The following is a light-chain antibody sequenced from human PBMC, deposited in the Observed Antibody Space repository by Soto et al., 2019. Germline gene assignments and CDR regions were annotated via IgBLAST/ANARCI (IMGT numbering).Light chain of an antibody. CDR2: HVT. J-gene: IGLJ1*01. V-gene: IGLV2-14*01. CDR3: YTYTTSNTFV. CDR1: RSDVGAYNY. Sequence: QSALTQPASVSGSLGQSITISCSGTRSDVGAYNYVSWYQQYPGKAPKLMIYHVTDRPSGVSNRISGSKSGNTASLTISALHAEDEAHYYCYTYTTSNTFVFGTGTKLTVL.